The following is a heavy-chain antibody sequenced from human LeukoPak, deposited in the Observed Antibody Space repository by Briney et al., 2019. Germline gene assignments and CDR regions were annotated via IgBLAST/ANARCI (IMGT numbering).Heavy chain of an antibody. CDR2: INHSGST. Sequence: PSETLSLTCIVSGESITSYYWSWIRQPPGKGLEWIGEINHSGSTNYNPSLKSRVTISVDTSKNQFSLKLSSVTAADTAVYYCARDAYDSSGYSFDYWGQGTLVTVSS. V-gene: IGHV4-59*12. J-gene: IGHJ4*02. CDR1: GESITSYY. CDR3: ARDAYDSSGYSFDY. D-gene: IGHD3-22*01.